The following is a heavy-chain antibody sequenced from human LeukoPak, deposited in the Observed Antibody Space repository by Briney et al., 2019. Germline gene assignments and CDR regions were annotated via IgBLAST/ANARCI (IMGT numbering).Heavy chain of an antibody. V-gene: IGHV4-34*01. CDR3: ARGPTIFGVVPRLREPIYWYFDL. J-gene: IGHJ2*01. CDR2: INHSGST. D-gene: IGHD3-3*01. Sequence: KTSETLSLTCAVYGGSFSGYYWSWIRQPPGKGPEWIGEINHSGSTNYNPSLKSRVTISVDTSKNQFSLKLSSVTAADTAVYYCARGPTIFGVVPRLREPIYWYFDLWGRGALVTVSS. CDR1: GGSFSGYY.